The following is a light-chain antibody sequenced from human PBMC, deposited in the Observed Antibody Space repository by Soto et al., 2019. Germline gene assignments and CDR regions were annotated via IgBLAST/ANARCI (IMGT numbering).Light chain of an antibody. V-gene: IGLV1-51*01. Sequence: TQAPSVSAAPGQKVTISCSESASNIEKNSVSWYQQFPGTAPKLLIYDNQKRPSGIPDRFSGSKSGTSATLDITGLQTGDEADYYCATWDNSLSAGVFGGGTQLTVL. J-gene: IGLJ2*01. CDR2: DNQ. CDR3: ATWDNSLSAGV. CDR1: ASNIEKNS.